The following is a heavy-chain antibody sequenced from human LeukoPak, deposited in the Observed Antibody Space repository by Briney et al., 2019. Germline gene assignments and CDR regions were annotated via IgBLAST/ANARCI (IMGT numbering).Heavy chain of an antibody. Sequence: SETLSLTCTVSGGSISSYYWSWTRQPPGKGLEWIGYIYYSGSTNYNPSLKSRVTISVDTSKNQFSLKLSSVTAADTAVYYCARQGGIAAAGRELDYWGQGTLVTVSS. CDR1: GGSISSYY. J-gene: IGHJ4*02. D-gene: IGHD6-13*01. V-gene: IGHV4-59*08. CDR3: ARQGGIAAAGRELDY. CDR2: IYYSGST.